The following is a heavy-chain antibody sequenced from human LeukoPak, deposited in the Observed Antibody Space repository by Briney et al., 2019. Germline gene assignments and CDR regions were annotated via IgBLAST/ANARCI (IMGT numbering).Heavy chain of an antibody. V-gene: IGHV3-21*06. J-gene: IGHJ6*04. CDR1: GFMFSTYS. Sequence: PGGSLRLSCAASGFMFSTYSMNWVRQAPGKGLGWVSLISSRSNYIYYADSVKGRFTISRDNAKNSVYLQMNSLRAEDTAVYYCARPYGSGSYSAPYYYFGLDVWGKGTTVTVSS. D-gene: IGHD3-10*01. CDR2: ISSRSNYI. CDR3: ARPYGSGSYSAPYYYFGLDV.